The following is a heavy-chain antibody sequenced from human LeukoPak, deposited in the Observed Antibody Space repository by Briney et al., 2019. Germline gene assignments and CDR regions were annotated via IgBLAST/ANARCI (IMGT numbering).Heavy chain of an antibody. CDR3: ARRNDYMDV. CDR2: IYTSGSA. Sequence: SETLSLTCSVSGGSISPYYWSWIRQPPGKGLEWIGYIYTSGSANYNPSLKSRVSMSVDTSKNQFSLKLSSVTAADTAVYYCARRNDYMDVWGKGTTVTVSS. CDR1: GGSISPYY. J-gene: IGHJ6*03. V-gene: IGHV4-4*09.